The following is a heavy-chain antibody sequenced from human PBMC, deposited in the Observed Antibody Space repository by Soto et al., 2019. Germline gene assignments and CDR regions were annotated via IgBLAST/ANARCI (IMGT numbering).Heavy chain of an antibody. J-gene: IGHJ4*02. V-gene: IGHV3-7*01. D-gene: IGHD6-19*01. CDR3: ARDLRYSSGWYSEGGPEDPPSFDY. CDR2: IKQDGSEK. Sequence: GGSLRLSCAASGFTFSSYWMSWVRQAPGKGLEWVANIKQDGSEKYYVDSVKGRFTISRDNAKNSLYLQMNSLRAEDTAVYYCARDLRYSSGWYSEGGPEDPPSFDYWGQGTLVTVSS. CDR1: GFTFSSYW.